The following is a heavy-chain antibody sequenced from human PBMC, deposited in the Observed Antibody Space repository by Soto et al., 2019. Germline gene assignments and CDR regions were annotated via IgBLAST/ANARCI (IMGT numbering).Heavy chain of an antibody. CDR3: TTVSYSTLTLVPFDY. D-gene: IGHD6-13*01. CDR1: GFTFSNAW. J-gene: IGHJ4*03. CDR2: IKRKTDGGTT. Sequence: PGGSLRLSCAASGFTFSNAWMNWVRQAPGKGLEWVGRIKRKTDGGTTDFAAPVKGRFAISRDDSKNMVYLQMNSLKTEDTGIYYFTTVSYSTLTLVPFDYSGHGTLVSVST. V-gene: IGHV3-15*07.